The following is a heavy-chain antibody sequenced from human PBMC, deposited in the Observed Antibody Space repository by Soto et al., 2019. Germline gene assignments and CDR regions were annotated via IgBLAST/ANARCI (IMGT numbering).Heavy chain of an antibody. V-gene: IGHV3-21*01. Sequence: GGSLRLSCAASGFTFSSYSMNWVRQAPGKGLEWVSSISSSSSYIYYADSVKGRFTISRDNAKNSLYLQMNSLRAEDNAVDYCARDYRCSGGSCYRDYWGQGTLVTVSS. CDR3: ARDYRCSGGSCYRDY. CDR2: ISSSSSYI. D-gene: IGHD2-15*01. CDR1: GFTFSSYS. J-gene: IGHJ4*02.